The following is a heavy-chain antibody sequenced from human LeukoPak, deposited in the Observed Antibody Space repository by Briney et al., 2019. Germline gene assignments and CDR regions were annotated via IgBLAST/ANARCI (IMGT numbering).Heavy chain of an antibody. J-gene: IGHJ5*02. CDR3: ARVLVGVSRTVWFDP. CDR2: ISAYNGNT. D-gene: IGHD2-8*01. V-gene: IGHV1-18*01. Sequence: GASVKVSCKASGYTFTSYGISWVRQAPGQGLEWMGWISAYNGNTNYAQKLQGRVTMTTDTSTSTAYMELRSLRSDDTAVYYCARVLVGVSRTVWFDPWGQGTLVTVSS. CDR1: GYTFTSYG.